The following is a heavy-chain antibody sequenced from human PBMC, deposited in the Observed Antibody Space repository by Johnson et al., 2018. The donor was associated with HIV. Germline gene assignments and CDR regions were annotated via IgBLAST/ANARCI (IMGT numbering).Heavy chain of an antibody. V-gene: IGHV3-7*01. Sequence: VQLVESGGGVVQPGRSLRLSCAASGFTFSSYAMHWVRQAPGKGLEWVANIKEDGSEEYYVDSMEGRFTISRDNAKNTLYLQMNSLRAEDTAVYYCAKDGGGYGDYAYDAFDIWGQGTMVTVSS. CDR1: GFTFSSYA. CDR2: IKEDGSEE. CDR3: AKDGGGYGDYAYDAFDI. J-gene: IGHJ3*02. D-gene: IGHD4-17*01.